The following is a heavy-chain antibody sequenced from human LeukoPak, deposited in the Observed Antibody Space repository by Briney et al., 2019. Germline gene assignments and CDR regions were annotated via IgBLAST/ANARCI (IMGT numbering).Heavy chain of an antibody. V-gene: IGHV3-21*01. CDR3: ARADCSGSTCYLRRSWFDP. J-gene: IGHJ5*02. CDR1: GFTLSTFD. CDR2: ISTSSRYV. Sequence: GGSLRLSCAASGFTLSTFDMNWVRQAPGKGLEWVSSISTSSRYVYYRDSVKGRFTISRDDAKNSLYLQMNSLRVEDTAVYYCARADCSGSTCYLRRSWFDPWGQGTLVTVSS. D-gene: IGHD2-2*01.